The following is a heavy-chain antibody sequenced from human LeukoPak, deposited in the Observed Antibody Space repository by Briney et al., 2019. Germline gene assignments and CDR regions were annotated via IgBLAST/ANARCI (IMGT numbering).Heavy chain of an antibody. J-gene: IGHJ6*03. CDR2: IYYSGST. D-gene: IGHD1-1*01. V-gene: IGHV4-59*11. Sequence: PSETLSLTCTVSGGSISSHYWSWIRQPPGRGLEWLSYIYYSGSTNYNPSLKSRLTISVDTSKNQFSLKLSSVTAADTAVYYCARAVQLERPPPLIGYYYMDVWGKGTTVTVSS. CDR3: ARAVQLERPPPLIGYYYMDV. CDR1: GGSISSHY.